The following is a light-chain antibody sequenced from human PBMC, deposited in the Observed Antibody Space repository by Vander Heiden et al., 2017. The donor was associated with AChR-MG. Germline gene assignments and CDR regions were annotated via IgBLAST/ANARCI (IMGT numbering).Light chain of an antibody. J-gene: IGLJ3*02. CDR2: GTN. V-gene: IGLV7-43*01. CDR1: TGAVTSVYH. Sequence: QTVVTQEPSLTVSPGGTGTLTCASSTGAVTSVYHPDWLQQKPGQAPRALIYGTNNKHSWTPARFSGSLLGGKAALTLSVVQPEDEADYYCLLYYGGAQVFGGGTKLTVL. CDR3: LLYYGGAQV.